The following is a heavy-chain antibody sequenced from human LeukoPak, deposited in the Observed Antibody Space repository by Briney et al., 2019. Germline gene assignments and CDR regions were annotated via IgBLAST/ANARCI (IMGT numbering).Heavy chain of an antibody. CDR1: GFSFDDFA. J-gene: IGHJ4*02. D-gene: IGHD3-10*01. CDR3: ATRYASGPIADY. Sequence: PGGSLRLSCAASGFSFDDFAMHWVRQAPGKGLEWASGITWNGGTIDYADSVKGRFTISRDNAKNSLYLQMNSLRAEDTALYYCATRYASGPIADYWGQGTLVTVSS. V-gene: IGHV3-9*01. CDR2: ITWNGGTI.